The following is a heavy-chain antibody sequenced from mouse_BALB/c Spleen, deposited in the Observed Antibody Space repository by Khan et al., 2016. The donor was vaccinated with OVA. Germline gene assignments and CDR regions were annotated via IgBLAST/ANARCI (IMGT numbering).Heavy chain of an antibody. CDR2: IYYSGTV. Sequence: EVQLQESGPGLVKPSQTVSLTCTVTGISITSGNYRWSWIRQFPGNKLEWIGNIYYSGTVTYNPSLTSRTTITRDTSKNQFFLEMNSLTAEDTATYYCARDYGSLYWSFDVWGAGTTVTVSS. J-gene: IGHJ1*01. V-gene: IGHV3-5*02. CDR1: GISITSGNYR. CDR3: ARDYGSLYWSFDV. D-gene: IGHD1-1*01.